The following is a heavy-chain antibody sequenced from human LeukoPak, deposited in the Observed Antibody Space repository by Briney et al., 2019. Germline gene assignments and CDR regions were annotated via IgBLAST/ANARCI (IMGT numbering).Heavy chain of an antibody. D-gene: IGHD2-2*02. CDR2: IYTSGST. CDR3: AREPVVVPAAIAGGFDY. CDR1: GGSISCYY. Sequence: SETLSLTCTVSGGSISCYYWSWIRQPAGKGLEWIGRIYTSGSTNYNPSLKSRVTMSVDTSKNQFSLKLSSVTAADTAVYYCAREPVVVPAAIAGGFDYWGQGTLVTVSS. J-gene: IGHJ4*02. V-gene: IGHV4-4*07.